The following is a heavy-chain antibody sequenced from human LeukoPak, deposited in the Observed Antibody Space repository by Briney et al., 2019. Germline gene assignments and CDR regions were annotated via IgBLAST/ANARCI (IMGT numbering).Heavy chain of an antibody. CDR1: GFTFSNAW. CDR2: IKSKTDGGTT. CDR3: TTGAPRAYSGSYSNC. V-gene: IGHV3-15*01. D-gene: IGHD1-26*01. J-gene: IGHJ4*02. Sequence: PGGSLRLYCAASGFTFSNAWMSWVRQAPGKGLEWVGRIKSKTDGGTTDYAAPVKGRLTISRDDSQNTLYLPMNSLKTEDTAVYYCTTGAPRAYSGSYSNCWGQGTLVTVSS.